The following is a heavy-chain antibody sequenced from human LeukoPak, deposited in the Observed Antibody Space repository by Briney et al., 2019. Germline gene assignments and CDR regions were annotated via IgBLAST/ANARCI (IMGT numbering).Heavy chain of an antibody. V-gene: IGHV3-23*01. CDR2: ISGSGGST. J-gene: IGHJ4*02. CDR1: GFTFSSYA. D-gene: IGHD5-18*01. CDR3: AKGPTAMVNFDY. Sequence: EGSLRLSCAASGFTFSSYAMSWVRQAPGKGLEWVSAISGSGGSTYYADSVKGRFTISRGNSKNTLYLQMNSLRAEDTAVYYCAKGPTAMVNFDYWGQGTLVTVSS.